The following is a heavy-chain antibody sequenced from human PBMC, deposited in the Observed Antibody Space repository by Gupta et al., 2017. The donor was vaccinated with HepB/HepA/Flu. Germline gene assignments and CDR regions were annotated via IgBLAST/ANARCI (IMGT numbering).Heavy chain of an antibody. CDR1: VYTFTEYY. CDR2: INPKSGGT. V-gene: IGHV1-2*02. D-gene: IGHD2/OR15-2a*01. J-gene: IGHJ4*02. Sequence: EQLVQSGAEVKKPGASVKVSCKAPVYTFTEYYMPRVRQAPGQGLEWMGWINPKSGGTNYALKFQGRVTMTRDRSISSVYMELGRLRSDDTAVYYCARARGNNTISNYFDSCVQGNLVTVSS. CDR3: ARARGNNTISNYFDS.